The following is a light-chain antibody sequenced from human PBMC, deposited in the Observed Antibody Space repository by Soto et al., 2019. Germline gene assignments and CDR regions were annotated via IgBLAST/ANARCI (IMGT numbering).Light chain of an antibody. CDR3: QQYGGSIT. CDR1: QSVSSTY. Sequence: EIVLTQSPGTLSLSPGERATLSCRASQSVSSTYLAWYQQKPGQAPRLPIYGASSRATGIPERFSGSGSGTDFTLTISRLEPEDFAVYFCQQYGGSITFGQGTRLEIE. J-gene: IGKJ5*01. CDR2: GAS. V-gene: IGKV3-20*01.